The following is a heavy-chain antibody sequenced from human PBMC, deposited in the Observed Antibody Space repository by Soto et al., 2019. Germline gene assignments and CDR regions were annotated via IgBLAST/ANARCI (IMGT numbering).Heavy chain of an antibody. CDR2: IYYSGST. CDR3: ARLSTYDFWSGYYNTTDY. J-gene: IGHJ4*02. Sequence: LALTCTVSGGSISSGGYYWSWIRQHPGKGLEWIGYIYYSGSTYYNPSLKSRVTISVDTSKNQFSLKLSSVTAADAAVYYCARLSTYDFWSGYYNTTDYWGQGTLVTVSS. CDR1: GGSISSGGYY. V-gene: IGHV4-31*03. D-gene: IGHD3-3*01.